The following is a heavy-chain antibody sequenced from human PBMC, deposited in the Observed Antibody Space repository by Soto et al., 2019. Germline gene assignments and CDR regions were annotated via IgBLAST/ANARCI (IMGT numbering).Heavy chain of an antibody. J-gene: IGHJ4*02. D-gene: IGHD1-26*01. V-gene: IGHV4-31*03. CDR2: IYYSGST. CDR1: GGSISSGGYY. Sequence: SETLSLTCTVSGGSISSGGYYWSWIRQHPGKGLEWIGYIYYSGSTYYSPSLKSRVTISVDTSKNQFSLKLSSVTAADTAVFSCASRIGGATTPDWFSDYWGQGTLVTVSS. CDR3: ASRIGGATTPDWFSDY.